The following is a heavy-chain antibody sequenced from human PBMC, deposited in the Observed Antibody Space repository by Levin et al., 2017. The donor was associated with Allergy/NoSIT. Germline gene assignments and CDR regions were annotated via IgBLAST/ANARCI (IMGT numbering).Heavy chain of an antibody. CDR1: GFTLRNYA. J-gene: IGHJ5*01. CDR3: ARQLYSYSSGWFDF. CDR2: VSYDGSST. V-gene: IGHV3-30*04. D-gene: IGHD6-19*01. Sequence: GGSLRLSCAASGFTLRNYAMHWVRQAPGKGLEWVALVSYDGSSTHVADSVKGRFTISRDNSKNRLSLQMNSLRPEDTAVYYCARQLYSYSSGWFDFWGQGTMVTVAS.